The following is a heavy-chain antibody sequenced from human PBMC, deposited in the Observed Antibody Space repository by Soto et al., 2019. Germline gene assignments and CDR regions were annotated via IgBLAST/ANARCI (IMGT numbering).Heavy chain of an antibody. CDR1: GFTFNIYA. V-gene: IGHV3-23*01. D-gene: IGHD3-22*01. J-gene: IGHJ4*02. Sequence: EVQLLESGGDVIQPGGSLRLSCAASGFTFNIYAMTWVRQAPGKGLEWVSAISRYGDFTYDADSVEGRFTISRDNSKNTLYLQMNSLRAEDTAVYYCANERYWYHDSRGYLFDNWGQGTLVTVSS. CDR2: ISRYGDFT. CDR3: ANERYWYHDSRGYLFDN.